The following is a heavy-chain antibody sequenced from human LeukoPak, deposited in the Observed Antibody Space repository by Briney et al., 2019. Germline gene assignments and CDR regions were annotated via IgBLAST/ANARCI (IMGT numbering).Heavy chain of an antibody. Sequence: ASVKVSCKASGYTFTGYYMHWVRQAPRQGLEWMGWISAYNGDTMYAQKFQGRFTMTTDTSTSTANMELRSLRSDDTAVYYCARDHSSSCQLLDYWGQGTLVTISS. CDR3: ARDHSSSCQLLDY. V-gene: IGHV1-18*04. CDR2: ISAYNGDT. CDR1: GYTFTGYY. J-gene: IGHJ4*02. D-gene: IGHD6-13*01.